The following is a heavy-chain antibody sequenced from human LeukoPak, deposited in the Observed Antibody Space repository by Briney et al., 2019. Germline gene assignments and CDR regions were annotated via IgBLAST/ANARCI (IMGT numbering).Heavy chain of an antibody. D-gene: IGHD1-26*01. CDR1: GFTFNSYG. Sequence: GASVKVSCKASGFTFNSYGISWVRQAPGQGLEWMGWISANKGNTNYAQKLQGRVTMTTDTSTRTAYMELRSLRSDDTAVYYCASRSGTYAYYFDYWGQGTLVTVSS. CDR3: ASRSGTYAYYFDY. CDR2: ISANKGNT. J-gene: IGHJ4*02. V-gene: IGHV1-18*01.